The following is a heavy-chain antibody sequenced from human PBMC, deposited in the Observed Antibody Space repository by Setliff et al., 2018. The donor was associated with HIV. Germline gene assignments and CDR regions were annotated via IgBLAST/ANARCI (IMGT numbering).Heavy chain of an antibody. Sequence: GASVKVSCKASGYTFTGYYMHWVRQAPGQGLEWMGWINPNSGGTNYARKFQGRVTMTRDTSISTAYMELSRLRSDDTAVYYCARDVFAYYYGSGSYIDYWGQGTLVTVSS. CDR3: ARDVFAYYYGSGSYIDY. D-gene: IGHD3-10*01. CDR1: GYTFTGYY. CDR2: INPNSGGT. J-gene: IGHJ4*02. V-gene: IGHV1-2*02.